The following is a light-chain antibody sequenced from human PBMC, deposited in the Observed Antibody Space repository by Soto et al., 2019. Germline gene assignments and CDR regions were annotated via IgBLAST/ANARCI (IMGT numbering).Light chain of an antibody. Sequence: QSVLTQPPSVSGAPGQRVTIFCTGSSSDIGAGYDVQWYQQVPGAAPKLLIYANSNRPSGVPDRFSGSKSGTSASLAISGLQAEDEGDYFCQTYDSSLSGSVFGTGTKLTAL. CDR3: QTYDSSLSGSV. V-gene: IGLV1-40*01. CDR2: ANS. J-gene: IGLJ1*01. CDR1: SSDIGAGYD.